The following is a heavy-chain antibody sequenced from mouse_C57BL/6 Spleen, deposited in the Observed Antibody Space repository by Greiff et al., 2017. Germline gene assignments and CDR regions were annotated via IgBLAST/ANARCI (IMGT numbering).Heavy chain of an antibody. D-gene: IGHD3-2*02. J-gene: IGHJ2*01. CDR2: IYPSDTET. V-gene: IGHV1-61*01. CDR3: ARSLDSSERDY. Sequence: VQLQQPGAELVRPGSSVKLSCKASGYTFTSYWMAWVKHRPGQGLEWIGNIYPSDTETHYNQKFKDKATLTVDKSSSTAYMPLSSLTSEDSAVYYCARSLDSSERDYWGQGTTLTVSS. CDR1: GYTFTSYW.